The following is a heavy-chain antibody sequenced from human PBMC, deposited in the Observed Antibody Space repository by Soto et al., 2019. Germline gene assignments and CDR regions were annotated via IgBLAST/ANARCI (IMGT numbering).Heavy chain of an antibody. D-gene: IGHD3-10*01. CDR1: GFTFSSDA. Sequence: QVQLVESGGGVVQPGRSLRLSCAASGFTFSSDAMHWVRQAPGKGLEWVAVISYDGSNKYYADSVKGRFTISRDNSKNTLYLQMNSLRAEDTAVYYCARCPWFGEFDLFDYWGQGTLVTVSS. CDR3: ARCPWFGEFDLFDY. J-gene: IGHJ4*02. CDR2: ISYDGSNK. V-gene: IGHV3-30-3*01.